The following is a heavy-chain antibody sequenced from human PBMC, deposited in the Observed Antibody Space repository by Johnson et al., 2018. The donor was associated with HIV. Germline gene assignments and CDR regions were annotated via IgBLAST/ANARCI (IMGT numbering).Heavy chain of an antibody. CDR3: ATDGPCSTSWYCTFDI. Sequence: QVQLVESGGGVVQPGRSLRLSCAASGFTFSSYGMHWVRQAPGKCLEWVAVISYDGSNKFYAESVKGRFSISRDNSKNTLYLQMNSLRADDTAVYYCATDGPCSTSWYCTFDIWGQGTMVTVSS. CDR2: ISYDGSNK. D-gene: IGHD6-13*01. CDR1: GFTFSSYG. J-gene: IGHJ3*02. V-gene: IGHV3-30*03.